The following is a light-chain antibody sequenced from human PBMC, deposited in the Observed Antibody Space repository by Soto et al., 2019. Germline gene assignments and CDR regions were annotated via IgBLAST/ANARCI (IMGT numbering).Light chain of an antibody. CDR3: QQANSFPIT. CDR2: AAS. CDR1: QSISNH. V-gene: IGKV1-39*01. Sequence: DIQMTQSPSSLSASVEDRVIITCRASQSISNHINWYQQKPGKAPKLLIYAASTLQSGVPSRFSGSGSGTDFTLTISSLQPEDFATYFCQQANSFPITFGQGTRLEIK. J-gene: IGKJ5*01.